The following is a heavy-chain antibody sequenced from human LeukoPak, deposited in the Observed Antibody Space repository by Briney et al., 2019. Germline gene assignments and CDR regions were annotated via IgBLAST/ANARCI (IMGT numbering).Heavy chain of an antibody. CDR2: ITTYNGNT. CDR1: GGTFSSYA. Sequence: ASVKVSCKASGGTFSSYAISWVRQAPGQGLEWMGWITTYNGNTHYAQKLQGRVTMTTETSTSTAYMDLRGLRSDDTAVYYCARGYDYGDYVGDFDYWGQGTLVTVSS. D-gene: IGHD4-17*01. CDR3: ARGYDYGDYVGDFDY. J-gene: IGHJ4*02. V-gene: IGHV1-18*01.